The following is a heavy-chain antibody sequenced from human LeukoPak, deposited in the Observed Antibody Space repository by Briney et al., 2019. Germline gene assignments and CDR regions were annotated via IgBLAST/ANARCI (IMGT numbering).Heavy chain of an antibody. CDR3: AGDTPPVGDYYFDY. CDR2: IWNAGTNT. Sequence: GGSLRLSCAASGFSFSTYGMHWVRQAPGKWLEWVALIWNAGTNTYYADSVKGRFTISRDNSKNTLYLQMNSLRAEDTAVYYCAGDTPPVGDYYFDYWGQGTLVIVSS. CDR1: GFSFSTYG. V-gene: IGHV3-33*01. D-gene: IGHD1-26*01. J-gene: IGHJ4*02.